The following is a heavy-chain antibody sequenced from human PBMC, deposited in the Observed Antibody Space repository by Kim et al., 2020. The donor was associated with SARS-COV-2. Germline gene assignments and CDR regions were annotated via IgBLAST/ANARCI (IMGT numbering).Heavy chain of an antibody. J-gene: IGHJ4*01. Sequence: GGSLRLSCAASGFSFRNSWMSWVRQAPGKGLEWVALIKGDGGGETSEYSVKGRCTMSIASAETSLYLQLHSLSTETTAIYYCYSLASIEDPGGGWCHGTL. V-gene: IGHV3-7*01. CDR1: GFSFRNSW. D-gene: IGHD2-21*01. CDR2: IKGDGGGE. CDR3: YSLASIEDPGGG.